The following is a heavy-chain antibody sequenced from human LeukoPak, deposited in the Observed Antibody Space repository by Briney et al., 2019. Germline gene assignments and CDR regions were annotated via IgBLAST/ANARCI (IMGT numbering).Heavy chain of an antibody. J-gene: IGHJ5*02. V-gene: IGHV1-69*13. CDR3: VRRQALRGRHRAFDP. Sequence: SVKVSCKASGGTFSNYAVSWVRQAPGRGLEWLGGIIPMFGAAKYAQKFQGRVTVTADEGTTTAYMELISLRSEDTAVYYCVRRQALRGRHRAFDPWGQGTLVTVTS. CDR1: GGTFSNYA. CDR2: IIPMFGAA. D-gene: IGHD6-25*01.